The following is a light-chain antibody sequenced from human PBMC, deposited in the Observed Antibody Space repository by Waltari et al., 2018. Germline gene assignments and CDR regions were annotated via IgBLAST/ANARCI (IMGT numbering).Light chain of an antibody. V-gene: IGKV1-13*02. CDR2: DAS. J-gene: IGKJ3*01. CDR3: QQFNSYPVT. Sequence: AIHLTQSPSSLSASVGDRVTITRRASQRISSSLAWYQQKPGKAPKLLIYDASSLESGVPSRFSGSGSGTDFTHTISSLQPEDFATYYCQQFNSYPVTFGPGTKVDIK. CDR1: QRISSS.